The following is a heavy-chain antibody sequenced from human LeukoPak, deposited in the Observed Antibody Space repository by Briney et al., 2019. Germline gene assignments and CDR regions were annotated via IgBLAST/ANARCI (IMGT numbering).Heavy chain of an antibody. V-gene: IGHV3-48*03. D-gene: IGHD3-22*01. CDR2: ISSRGSTI. Sequence: GGSLRLSCAASGFTFSNYEMNWVRQAPGKGLEWVSYISSRGSTIHYADSVKGRFTISRDNAKNSLYLQMNSLRAEDTAIYYCARGHYYDSSGTTPNDYWGQGTLVTVSS. J-gene: IGHJ4*02. CDR3: ARGHYYDSSGTTPNDY. CDR1: GFTFSNYE.